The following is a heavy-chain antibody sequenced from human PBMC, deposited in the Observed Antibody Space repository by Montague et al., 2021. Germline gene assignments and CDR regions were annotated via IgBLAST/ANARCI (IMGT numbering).Heavy chain of an antibody. V-gene: IGHV4-38-2*02. CDR1: RSLINSDYY. Sequence: SETLSLTCTVSRSLINSDYYWGWIRPPPGKGLEWMGSVSHGGRTYYNPSLKSRVTISVDTSNNHFSLKLSSVTAADTAMYYCAGERDRYYYMDIWGKGTTITVSS. CDR3: AGERDRYYYMDI. J-gene: IGHJ6*03. CDR2: VSHGGRT.